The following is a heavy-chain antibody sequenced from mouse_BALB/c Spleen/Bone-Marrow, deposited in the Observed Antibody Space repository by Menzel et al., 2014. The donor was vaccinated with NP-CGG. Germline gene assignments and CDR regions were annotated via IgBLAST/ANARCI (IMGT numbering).Heavy chain of an antibody. J-gene: IGHJ3*01. Sequence: VQLQQPGPELVKPGASVKISCKASGYTFTDSNMHWVKQSHGTSLAWLGYIYPYNGGPGYSLEFKTKATLTVDNSFNTAYMEVRSLTSEDNAVYYCARGGDRYDDWFAYWGQWTLVTVAA. V-gene: IGHV1S29*02. CDR1: GYTFTDSN. D-gene: IGHD2-14*01. CDR2: IYPYNGGP. CDR3: ARGGDRYDDWFAY.